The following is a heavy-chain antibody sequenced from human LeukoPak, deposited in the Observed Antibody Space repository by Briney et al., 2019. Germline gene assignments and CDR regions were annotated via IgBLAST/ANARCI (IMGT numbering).Heavy chain of an antibody. CDR3: AKGIGLLWFGELFSY. CDR2: ISGSGGST. Sequence: PGGSLRLSCAASGFTFSSYAMSWVRQAPGKGLEWVSAISGSGGSTYYADSVKGRFTISRDNSKNTLYLQMNSLRAEDTAVYYCAKGIGLLWFGELFSYWGQGTLVTVSS. J-gene: IGHJ4*02. D-gene: IGHD3-10*01. V-gene: IGHV3-23*01. CDR1: GFTFSSYA.